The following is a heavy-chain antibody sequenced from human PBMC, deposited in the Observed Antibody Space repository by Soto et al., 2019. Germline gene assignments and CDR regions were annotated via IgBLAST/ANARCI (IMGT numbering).Heavy chain of an antibody. CDR3: ARQRNGAGDV. V-gene: IGHV3-48*02. CDR1: ALTFSTYG. J-gene: IGHJ6*02. CDR2: ITSSTTI. D-gene: IGHD1-1*01. Sequence: LMESGGGLVQPGGSLRLSCEASALTFSTYGINCVRQAPGKGLEWVSYITSSTTIYYADSVRGRFTTSRDNAKNSLYLQMNSLRDEDTAVYYCARQRNGAGDVWGQGTTVTVSS.